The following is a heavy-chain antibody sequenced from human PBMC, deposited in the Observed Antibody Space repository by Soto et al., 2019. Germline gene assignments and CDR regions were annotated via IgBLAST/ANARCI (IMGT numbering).Heavy chain of an antibody. CDR2: TRNKPNSYTT. J-gene: IGHJ5*02. Sequence: PGGSLRLSCAASGFTFSNYAMSWVRQAPGKGLEWVGRTRNKPNSYTTEYAASVRGRFTISSDDSKNSLYLQMNSLKTEDTAVYYCAMEGSGPGWTWGQGTLVTVSS. CDR3: AMEGSGPGWT. D-gene: IGHD3-10*01. V-gene: IGHV3-72*01. CDR1: GFTFSNYA.